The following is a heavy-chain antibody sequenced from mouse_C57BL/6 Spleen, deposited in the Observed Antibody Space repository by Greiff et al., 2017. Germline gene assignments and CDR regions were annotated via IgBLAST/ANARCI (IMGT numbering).Heavy chain of an antibody. Sequence: QVQLQQSGAELARPGASVKLSCKASGYTFTSYGISWVKQRTGQGLEWIGEIYPRSGNTYYNEKFKGKATLTADKSSSTAYMGLRSLTSEDSAVYFCARGDYSYYFDVWGKGTTVTVSS. V-gene: IGHV1-81*01. D-gene: IGHD2-12*01. J-gene: IGHJ1*03. CDR1: GYTFTSYG. CDR3: ARGDYSYYFDV. CDR2: IYPRSGNT.